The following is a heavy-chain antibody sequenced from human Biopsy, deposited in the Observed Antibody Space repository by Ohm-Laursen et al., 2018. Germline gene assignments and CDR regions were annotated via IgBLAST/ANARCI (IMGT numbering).Heavy chain of an antibody. J-gene: IGHJ4*02. CDR3: ALAAAQTVTHFDY. Sequence: SLRLSCAASGFPFTGFSMDWVRQAPGKGLEWVASITSGSSYIYYADSVKGRFTISRDNPKNSLYLQMNSLRADDTAVYYCALAAAQTVTHFDYWGQGTLVTVSS. D-gene: IGHD4-17*01. CDR1: GFPFTGFS. CDR2: ITSGSSYI. V-gene: IGHV3-21*04.